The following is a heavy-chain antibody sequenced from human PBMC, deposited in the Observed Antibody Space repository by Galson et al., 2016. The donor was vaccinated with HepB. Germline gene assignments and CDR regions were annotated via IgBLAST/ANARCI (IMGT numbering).Heavy chain of an antibody. Sequence: ETLSLTCSVSGYSISSSYFWGWIRQPPEKGLEWIGSISHSGDTYYNPSVKSRVTMLVDTSKNQFSLKLSSVTAADTAVDYCARIGPSGSYFDYRGQGTLVTVSS. D-gene: IGHD1-26*01. CDR2: ISHSGDT. J-gene: IGHJ4*02. CDR1: GYSISSSYF. V-gene: IGHV4-38-2*01. CDR3: ARIGPSGSYFDY.